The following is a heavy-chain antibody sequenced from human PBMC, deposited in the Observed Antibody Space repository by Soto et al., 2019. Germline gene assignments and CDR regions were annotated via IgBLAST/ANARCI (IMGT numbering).Heavy chain of an antibody. J-gene: IGHJ2*01. CDR2: ISSSSSYI. D-gene: IGHD2-15*01. Sequence: EVQLVESGGGLVKPGGSLRLSCAASGFTFSSYSINWVRQAPGKGLEWVSSISSSSSYIYYADSVKGRFTISRDNAKNSLYLQMNSLRAEDTAVYYCARSGGVVVAATPDWYFDLWGRGTLVTVSS. CDR1: GFTFSSYS. V-gene: IGHV3-21*01. CDR3: ARSGGVVVAATPDWYFDL.